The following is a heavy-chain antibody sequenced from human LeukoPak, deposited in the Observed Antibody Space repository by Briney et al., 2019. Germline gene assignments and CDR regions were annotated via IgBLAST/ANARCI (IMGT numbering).Heavy chain of an antibody. V-gene: IGHV3-7*01. D-gene: IGHD4-17*01. CDR2: IKQDGSEK. J-gene: IGHJ4*02. CDR3: ARGYGNYGY. CDR1: GFTFSSYW. Sequence: GGSLRLSCAAFGFTFSSYWMSWVRQAPGKGLEWVANIKQDGSEKNYVDSVKGRFTISRDNAKNSLYLQMNTLRVEDTAVYYCARGYGNYGYWGQGTLVTVSS.